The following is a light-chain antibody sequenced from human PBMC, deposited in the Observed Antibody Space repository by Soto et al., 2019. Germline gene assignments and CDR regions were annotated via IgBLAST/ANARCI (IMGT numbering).Light chain of an antibody. V-gene: IGKV3-11*01. CDR1: QSGGTY. J-gene: IGKJ1*01. Sequence: ENVLTQSPGTLSLSRGERATLSCRASQSGGTYLAWYQQTPGPAPRLLIFDASKRATGIPARFSGSGSGTDFTLTISSLDTAELAVYYCQHRSNWPSWTFGAGTKVDIK. CDR3: QHRSNWPSWT. CDR2: DAS.